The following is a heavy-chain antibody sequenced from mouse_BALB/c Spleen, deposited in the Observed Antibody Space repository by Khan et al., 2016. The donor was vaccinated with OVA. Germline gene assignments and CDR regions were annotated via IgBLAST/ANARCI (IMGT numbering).Heavy chain of an antibody. CDR1: GYSITSDYA. D-gene: IGHD2-10*02. J-gene: IGHJ2*01. CDR2: ISYSGNT. CDR3: ARMYGGDFDY. V-gene: IGHV3-2*02. Sequence: EVELVESGPGLVKPSQSLSLTCTVTGYSITSDYAWNWIRQFPGNRLEWMGFISYSGNTNYNPSLKSRISVTRDTSKNQVFLQLNSVTTEDTATYYCARMYGGDFDYWGQGTTLTVSS.